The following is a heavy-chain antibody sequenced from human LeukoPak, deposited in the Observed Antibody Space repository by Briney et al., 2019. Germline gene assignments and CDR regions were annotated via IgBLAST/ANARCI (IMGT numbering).Heavy chain of an antibody. CDR1: GFTFSSYG. CDR2: ISGSGGNT. V-gene: IGHV3-23*01. D-gene: IGHD4-17*01. CDR3: ARDPSRNGVYYFDN. Sequence: GGSLRLSCAASGFTFSSYGMSWVRRAPGKGPEWVSGISGSGGNTYYADSVKGRFTISRDNSQNTLYLQMNTLRAEDTAVYYCARDPSRNGVYYFDNWGQGTLVTVSS. J-gene: IGHJ4*02.